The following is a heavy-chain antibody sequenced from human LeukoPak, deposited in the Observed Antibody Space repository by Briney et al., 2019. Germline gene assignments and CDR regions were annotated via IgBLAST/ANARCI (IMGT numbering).Heavy chain of an antibody. V-gene: IGHV1-69*05. D-gene: IGHD3-22*01. CDR3: ATVDQAYYDSSGISPPFDY. CDR1: GGTFSSYA. J-gene: IGHJ4*02. CDR2: IIPIFGTA. Sequence: ASVKVSCKASGGTFSSYAISWVRQAPGQGLEWMGGIIPIFGTANYAQKFQGRVTITTDESTSTAYMELSSLRSEDTAVYYCATVDQAYYDSSGISPPFDYWGQGTLVTVSS.